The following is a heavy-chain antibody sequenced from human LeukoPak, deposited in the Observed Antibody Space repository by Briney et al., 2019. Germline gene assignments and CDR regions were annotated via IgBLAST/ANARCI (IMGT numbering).Heavy chain of an antibody. CDR3: ATNSLGYCSGANCYFSEYFDL. Sequence: GGSLRLSCAASGFTFRSYAMSWVCHGPRQGLEWVSGRSIGGSDTYYADPPKGRFTTTTDNTNNTLYVQMHSLRAEDNAMYYCATNSLGYCSGANCYFSEYFDLWGRGNLVTVSS. CDR1: GFTFRSYA. D-gene: IGHD2-15*01. J-gene: IGHJ2*01. CDR2: RSIGGSDT. V-gene: IGHV3-23*01.